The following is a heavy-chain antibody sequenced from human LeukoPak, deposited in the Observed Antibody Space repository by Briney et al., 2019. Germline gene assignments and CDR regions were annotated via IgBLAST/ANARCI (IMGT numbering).Heavy chain of an antibody. D-gene: IGHD3-22*01. J-gene: IGHJ4*02. CDR1: GFTFSSYS. CDR3: ARGIPGYFGTSGYYYEY. CDR2: IYHSGST. Sequence: IPGGPLRLSCAASGFTFSSYSENWMRQPPGKALEWIGEIYHSGSTNYNPSLKSRVTISVPTSKSQFSLKLSLLIAADTAVYYCARGIPGYFGTSGYYYEYWGQGILVTVSS. V-gene: IGHV4-34*01.